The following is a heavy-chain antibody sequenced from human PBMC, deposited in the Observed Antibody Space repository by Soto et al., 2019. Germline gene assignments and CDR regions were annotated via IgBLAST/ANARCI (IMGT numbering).Heavy chain of an antibody. J-gene: IGHJ5*02. D-gene: IGHD3-16*02. CDR3: ARDVSELTNVYGSYRHPPYCLDA. V-gene: IGHV1-8*01. CDR2: ISTNSGYT. Sequence: AGQGYCTVSGYKFQTHDVSWMRHAPVQGPEWMGFISTNSGYTAYAQRFKGRVTMTRNNAMNTVYLQLSSLRDDDTAVYFCARDVSELTNVYGSYRHPPYCLDAWGQGTLVTVSS. CDR1: GYKFQTHD.